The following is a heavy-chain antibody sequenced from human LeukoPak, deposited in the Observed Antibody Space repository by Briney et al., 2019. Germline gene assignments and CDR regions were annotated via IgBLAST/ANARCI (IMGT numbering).Heavy chain of an antibody. CDR3: ARVLVAAAYPLDY. D-gene: IGHD2-15*01. CDR2: IYPGDSDT. J-gene: IGHJ4*02. Sequence: GESLKISCKGSGYSFTSYWIGWVRQMPGKGLEWMGIIYPGDSDTRYSPSFQGQVTISADKSISTAYLQWSSLKASDTAMYYCARVLVAAAYPLDYWGQGTLVTVSP. CDR1: GYSFTSYW. V-gene: IGHV5-51*01.